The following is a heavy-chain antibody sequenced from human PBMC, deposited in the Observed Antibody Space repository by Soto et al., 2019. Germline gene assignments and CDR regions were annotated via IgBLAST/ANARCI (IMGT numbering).Heavy chain of an antibody. V-gene: IGHV4-59*11. Sequence: SETLSLTCTISGDSFSNHYWTWIRQSPGKGLEWIGYIFHSGITDYNPSVESRVTISIDKSRNLFSLNLTSVTAADTAVYYCARDRYFYDSRGYYRTLDSWGRGTLVTVSS. CDR1: GDSFSNHY. CDR2: IFHSGIT. J-gene: IGHJ5*01. CDR3: ARDRYFYDSRGYYRTLDS. D-gene: IGHD3-22*01.